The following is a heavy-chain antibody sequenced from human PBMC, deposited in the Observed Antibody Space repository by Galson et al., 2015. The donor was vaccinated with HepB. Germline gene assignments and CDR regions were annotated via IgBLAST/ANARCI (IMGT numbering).Heavy chain of an antibody. Sequence: SLRLSCAASGFIFGSYAMSWVRQAPGKGLEWVSAISASTGSTYYTDSVKGLFTVSRDNSKNTLYLQMNSLRAEDTAVYYCAHRGVIPDAANFQHWGQGTLVIVSS. J-gene: IGHJ1*01. CDR2: ISASTGST. V-gene: IGHV3-23*01. D-gene: IGHD2-2*01. CDR3: AHRGVIPDAANFQH. CDR1: GFIFGSYA.